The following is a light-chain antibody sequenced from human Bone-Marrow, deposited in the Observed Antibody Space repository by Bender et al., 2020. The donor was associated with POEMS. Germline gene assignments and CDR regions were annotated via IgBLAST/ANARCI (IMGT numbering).Light chain of an antibody. CDR3: QSWGSNTAV. J-gene: IGLJ2*01. CDR1: KLGEEY. V-gene: IGLV3-1*01. CDR2: QDT. Sequence: SYELTQPPSVSVSPGQTATITCSGEKLGEEYARWYQQKPVQSPVVVIYQDTKRPSGIPERFSGSTSGNTASLTISGTQTMDEADYYCQSWGSNTAVFGGGTKLTVL.